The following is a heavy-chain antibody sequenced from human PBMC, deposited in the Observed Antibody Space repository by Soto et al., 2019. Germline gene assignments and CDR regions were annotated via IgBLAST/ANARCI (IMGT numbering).Heavy chain of an antibody. J-gene: IGHJ4*02. Sequence: EVQLLESGGGLVQPGGSLRLSCAASGFTFTNSAMRWVRQPPGKGLEWVSGISGSGSRTYYADSVKGRFTVSRDNSKNTLYLQMNSLRAEDTAIYYCAKGGNLDYWGQGTLVTVSS. CDR1: GFTFTNSA. CDR3: AKGGNLDY. D-gene: IGHD1-26*01. V-gene: IGHV3-23*01. CDR2: ISGSGSRT.